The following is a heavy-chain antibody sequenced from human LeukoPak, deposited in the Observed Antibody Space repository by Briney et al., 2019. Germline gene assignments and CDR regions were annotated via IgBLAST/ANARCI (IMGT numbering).Heavy chain of an antibody. CDR2: ISGSGGST. CDR1: GFTFSSYA. V-gene: IGHV3-23*01. D-gene: IGHD2-2*01. Sequence: GGSLRLSCAASGFTFSSYAMSWVRQVPGKGLEWVSAISGSGGSTYYADSVKGRFTISRDNSKNTLYLQMNSLRAEDTAVYYCAKVSGPYCTSTSCYLDYWGQGTLVTVSS. CDR3: AKVSGPYCTSTSCYLDY. J-gene: IGHJ4*02.